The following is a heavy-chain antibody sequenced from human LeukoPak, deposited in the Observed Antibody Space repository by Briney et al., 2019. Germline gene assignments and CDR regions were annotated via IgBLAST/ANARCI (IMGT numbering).Heavy chain of an antibody. Sequence: ASVKVSCNASGYTFTSYDINWVRQATGQGLEWMGWMNPNSGNTGYAQKFQGRVTMTRNTSISTAYMELSSLRSEDTAVYYCARGNKARRGVIAAAGCRYYFDYWGQGTLVTVSS. D-gene: IGHD6-13*01. CDR3: ARGNKARRGVIAAAGCRYYFDY. J-gene: IGHJ4*02. V-gene: IGHV1-8*01. CDR2: MNPNSGNT. CDR1: GYTFTSYD.